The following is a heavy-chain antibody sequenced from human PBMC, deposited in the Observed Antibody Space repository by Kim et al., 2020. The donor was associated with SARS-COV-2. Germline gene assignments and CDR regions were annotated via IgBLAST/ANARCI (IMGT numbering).Heavy chain of an antibody. D-gene: IGHD5-12*01. V-gene: IGHV1-3*01. CDR3: AREVRGYDSYYFDY. Sequence: SQQVQGRVTITRDTSASTAYMELSSLRSEEPAVYYCAREVRGYDSYYFDYWGQGTLVTVSS. J-gene: IGHJ4*02.